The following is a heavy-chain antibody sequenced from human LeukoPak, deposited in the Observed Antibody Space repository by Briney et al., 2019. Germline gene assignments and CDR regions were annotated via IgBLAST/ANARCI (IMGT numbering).Heavy chain of an antibody. CDR1: GFTFSDYW. CDR2: IKQDGSEK. CDR3: TRMAWRSRPFDY. J-gene: IGHJ4*02. Sequence: PGGSLRLSCAASGFTFSDYWTSWVRQAPGKGLEWVANIKQDGSEKFYVDSVKGRFTITRDNAKNSVSVQMNNLRVEDTAVYYCTRMAWRSRPFDYWGQGTLVTVSS. V-gene: IGHV3-7*01. D-gene: IGHD2-2*01.